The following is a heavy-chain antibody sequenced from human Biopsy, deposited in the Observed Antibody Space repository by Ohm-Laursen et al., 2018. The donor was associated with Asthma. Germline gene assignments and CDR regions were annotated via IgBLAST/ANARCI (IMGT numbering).Heavy chain of an antibody. CDR2: INSVFGTT. Sequence: ASVKVSCKSLGGTFNTYVIGWVRQAPGQGLEWMGGINSVFGTTTYPQKFQDRVTITADDSTSTVYMELRSLRSEDTAVYYCARKAGSCISRTCYSLDFWGQGTLVTVSS. V-gene: IGHV1-69*13. CDR3: ARKAGSCISRTCYSLDF. D-gene: IGHD2-2*01. CDR1: GGTFNTYV. J-gene: IGHJ4*02.